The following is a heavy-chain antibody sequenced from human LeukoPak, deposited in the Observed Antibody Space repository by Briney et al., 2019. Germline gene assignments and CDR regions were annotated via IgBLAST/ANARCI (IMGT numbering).Heavy chain of an antibody. CDR2: ISYDGNKI. CDR1: GFAFSSYG. Sequence: PGMSLRLSCAASGFAFSSYGMHWVRQAPGKGLEWVSMISYDGNKIEYGDSVKGRFTTFKVDSENTLYVQMNRLSAEDTAVYYCAKAANEWELLAGYFDYWGQGTLVTVSS. J-gene: IGHJ4*02. CDR3: AKAANEWELLAGYFDY. V-gene: IGHV3-30*18. D-gene: IGHD1-26*01.